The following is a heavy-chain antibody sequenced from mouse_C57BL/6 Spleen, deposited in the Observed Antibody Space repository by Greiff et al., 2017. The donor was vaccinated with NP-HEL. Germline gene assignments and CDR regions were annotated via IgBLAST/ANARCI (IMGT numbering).Heavy chain of an antibody. V-gene: IGHV14-4*01. CDR2: IDPENGDT. D-gene: IGHD1-1*01. Sequence: VQLKESGAELVRPGASVKLSCTASGFNIKDDYMHWVKQRPEQGLEWIGWIDPENGDTEYASKFQGKATITADTSSNTAYLQLSSLTSEDTAVYYCTTDYYGSSPHYFDYWGQGTTLTVSS. CDR1: GFNIKDDY. CDR3: TTDYYGSSPHYFDY. J-gene: IGHJ2*01.